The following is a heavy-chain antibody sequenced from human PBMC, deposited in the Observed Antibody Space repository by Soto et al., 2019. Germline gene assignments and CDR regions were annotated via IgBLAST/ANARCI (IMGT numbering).Heavy chain of an antibody. J-gene: IGHJ3*01. D-gene: IGHD3-22*01. CDR3: ARAPSTGAWFAFDV. CDR1: GSSISSYY. CDR2: VYYSGNT. Sequence: QVQLQESGPGLVKPSETLSLTCTVSGSSISSYYWSWIRQSPGKGLEWIGCVYYSGNTDYNPSVESRVTISRDTSKRPFSLRLSSVTAADTAVYYCARAPSTGAWFAFDVWGQGTRVTVSS. V-gene: IGHV4-59*01.